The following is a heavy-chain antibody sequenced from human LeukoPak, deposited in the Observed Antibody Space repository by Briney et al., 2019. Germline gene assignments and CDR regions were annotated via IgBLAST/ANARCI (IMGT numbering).Heavy chain of an antibody. D-gene: IGHD5-24*01. J-gene: IGHJ4*02. CDR1: GDSVSSNSAA. CDR2: TYYRSKWYN. CDR3: ARAGRRDGYNWD. Sequence: PSQTLSLTCAISGDSVSSNSAAWNWIRQSPSRGLEWLGRTYYRSKWYNDYAVSVKSRITINPDTSKNQFSLKLSSVTAADTAVYYCARAGRRDGYNWDWGQGTLVTVSS. V-gene: IGHV6-1*01.